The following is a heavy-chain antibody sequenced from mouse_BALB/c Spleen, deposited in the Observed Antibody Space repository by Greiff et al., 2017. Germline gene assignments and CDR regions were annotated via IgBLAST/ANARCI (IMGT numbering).Heavy chain of an antibody. CDR2: IYWDDDK. D-gene: IGHD1-2*01. V-gene: IGHV8-12*01. J-gene: IGHJ2*01. CDR1: GFSLSTSGMG. CDR3: ARRAPITTATWFYFDY. Sequence: QVQLQQSGPGLVQPSQTLSLTCSFSGFSLSTSGMGVSWIRQPSGKGLEWLAHIYWDDDKRYNPSLKSRLTISKDTSSNQVFLKITSVDTADTATYYCARRAPITTATWFYFDYWGQGTTLTVSS.